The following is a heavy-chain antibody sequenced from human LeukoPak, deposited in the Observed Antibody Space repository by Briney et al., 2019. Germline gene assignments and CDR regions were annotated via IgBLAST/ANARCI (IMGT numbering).Heavy chain of an antibody. D-gene: IGHD3-22*01. CDR2: IWYDGSNK. CDR3: AENDDSSGYYSDAFDI. CDR1: GFTFSSYG. Sequence: GGSLRLSCAASGFTFSSYGMHWVRPAPGKGLEWVAVIWYDGSNKYYADSVKGRFTISRDNSKNTLYLQMNSLRAEDTALYYCAENDDSSGYYSDAFDIWGQGTMVTVSS. J-gene: IGHJ3*02. V-gene: IGHV3-30*02.